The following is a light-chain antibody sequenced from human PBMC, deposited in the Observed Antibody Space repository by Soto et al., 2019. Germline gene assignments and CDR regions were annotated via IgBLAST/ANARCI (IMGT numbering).Light chain of an antibody. V-gene: IGKV1-5*03. CDR1: QSFSTW. CDR2: KAS. CDR3: QQYNSPYT. Sequence: DIQMTQSPSTLSASVGDTVTITCRASQSFSTWLAWYQQKPGRAPKLLIYKASTLESGVPARFSGSGSGTEFTLTISSLQPDDFATYYCQQYNSPYTFGQGTKVDIK. J-gene: IGKJ2*01.